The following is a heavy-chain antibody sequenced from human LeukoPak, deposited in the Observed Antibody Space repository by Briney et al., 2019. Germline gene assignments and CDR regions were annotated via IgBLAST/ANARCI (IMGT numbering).Heavy chain of an antibody. D-gene: IGHD2-2*01. CDR1: GFTFSSYA. CDR2: ISGSGGST. CDR3: AKAPPEKYCSSTSCPYYYYYYYMGV. V-gene: IGHV3-23*01. Sequence: PGGSLRLSCAASGFTFSSYAMSWVRQTPGKGLEWVSAISGSGGSTYYPDSVRGRFTISRDNSKNTLYLQMNSLRAEDTAVYYCAKAPPEKYCSSTSCPYYYYYYYMGVWGKGTTVTVSS. J-gene: IGHJ6*03.